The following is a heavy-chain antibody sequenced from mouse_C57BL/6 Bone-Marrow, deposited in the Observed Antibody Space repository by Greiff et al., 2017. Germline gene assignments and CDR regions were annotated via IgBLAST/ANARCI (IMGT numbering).Heavy chain of an antibody. Sequence: QVQLQQPGTELVQPGASVKLSCKASGYTFTSYWMHWVKQRPGQGLEWLGNINPSNGGTNYHEKFKSKSTLTVDNSSSPPYMQLSSLTSGDSAVYYWARWEAGTRCDYWGQGTTLTVSS. CDR1: GYTFTSYW. V-gene: IGHV1-53*01. CDR3: ARWEAGTRCDY. D-gene: IGHD4-1*01. CDR2: INPSNGGT. J-gene: IGHJ2*01.